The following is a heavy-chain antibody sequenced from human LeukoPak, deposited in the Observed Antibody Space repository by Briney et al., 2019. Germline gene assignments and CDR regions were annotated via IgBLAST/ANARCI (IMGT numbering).Heavy chain of an antibody. J-gene: IGHJ6*02. CDR3: ARDGGYCGSSSCSIYHYYGMDV. D-gene: IGHD2-2*01. CDR2: INPNSGGT. CDR1: GYTFTGYY. Sequence: GASVKVSCKASGYTFTGYYMHWVRQAPGQGLEWMGWINPNSGGTNYAQKFQGRVTMTRDTSISTAYMELSRLRSDDTAVYYCARDGGYCGSSSCSIYHYYGMDVWGQGTTVTVSS. V-gene: IGHV1-2*02.